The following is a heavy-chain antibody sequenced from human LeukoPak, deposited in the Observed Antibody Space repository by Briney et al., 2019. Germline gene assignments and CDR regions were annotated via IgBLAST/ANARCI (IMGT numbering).Heavy chain of an antibody. CDR2: INPSGGST. CDR1: GHTFTSYY. J-gene: IGHJ3*02. D-gene: IGHD2-2*01. CDR3: ARDRVVVVPAAIDAFDI. V-gene: IGHV1-46*01. Sequence: ASVKVSCKASGHTFTSYYMHWVRQAPGQGLEWMGIINPSGGSTSYAQKFQGRVTMTRDTSTSTVYMELSSLRSEDTAVYYCARDRVVVVPAAIDAFDIWGQGTMVTVSS.